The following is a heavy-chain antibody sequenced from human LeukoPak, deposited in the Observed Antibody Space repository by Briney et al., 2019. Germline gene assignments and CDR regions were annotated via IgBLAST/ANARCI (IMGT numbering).Heavy chain of an antibody. CDR2: INHSGST. J-gene: IGHJ4*02. D-gene: IGHD3-22*01. V-gene: IGHV4-34*01. CDR1: GGSFSGYY. Sequence: KPSETLSLTCAVYGGSFSGYYWSWIRQPPGKGLEWIGEINHSGSTNYNPSLKSRVTISVDTSKNQFSLKLSSVTAADTAVYYCARTPDSSGYYYFDYWGQGTLVTVSS. CDR3: ARTPDSSGYYYFDY.